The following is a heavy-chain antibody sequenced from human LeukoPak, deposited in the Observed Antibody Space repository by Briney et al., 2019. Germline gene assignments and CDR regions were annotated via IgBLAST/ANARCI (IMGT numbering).Heavy chain of an antibody. D-gene: IGHD3-22*01. Sequence: SETLSLTCTVSGGSISSYYWSWIRQPPGKGLEWIGYIYYSGSTNYNPSLKSRVTIAVDTSKNQFSLKLSSVTAEDTAVYYCASSDSSGYYSSGDYYYYYMDVWGKGTTVTVSS. CDR3: ASSDSSGYYSSGDYYYYYMDV. V-gene: IGHV4-59*01. J-gene: IGHJ6*03. CDR1: GGSISSYY. CDR2: IYYSGST.